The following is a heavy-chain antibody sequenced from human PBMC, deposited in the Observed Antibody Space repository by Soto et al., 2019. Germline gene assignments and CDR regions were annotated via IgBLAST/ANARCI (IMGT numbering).Heavy chain of an antibody. J-gene: IGHJ3*02. Sequence: SETLSLTCTVSGGSTSSGDYYWSWIRQPPGKGLEWIGYIYYSGSTYYNPSLKSRVTISVDTSKNQFSLKLSSVTAADTAVYYCARESRIIVPAAIPYDAFDIWGQGTMVTVSS. CDR2: IYYSGST. V-gene: IGHV4-30-4*01. CDR1: GGSTSSGDYY. D-gene: IGHD2-2*02. CDR3: ARESRIIVPAAIPYDAFDI.